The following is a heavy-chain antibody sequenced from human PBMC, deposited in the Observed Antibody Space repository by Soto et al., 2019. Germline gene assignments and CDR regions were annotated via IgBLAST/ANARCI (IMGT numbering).Heavy chain of an antibody. CDR3: ARPNYDYVWGGYRFMGLDY. Sequence: QVQLQQWGAGLLKPSETLSLTCAVHGGSFSGYYWSWIRQPPGKGLEWIGEINHSGTSSYNPSLKSRVTISVDTSKKQFSLKLTSVTAADTAVYYCARPNYDYVWGGYRFMGLDYWGQGTRVTVSS. V-gene: IGHV4-34*01. CDR1: GGSFSGYY. D-gene: IGHD3-16*02. CDR2: INHSGTS. J-gene: IGHJ4*02.